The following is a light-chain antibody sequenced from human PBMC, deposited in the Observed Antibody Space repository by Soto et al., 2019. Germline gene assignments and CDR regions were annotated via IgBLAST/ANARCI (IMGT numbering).Light chain of an antibody. Sequence: IVVTQSPATLSVSPGETVTLSCRVSQSVSSSLAWYQQKPGQAPRLLISGAYTRVTGIPARFSGSGSGTEFTLTISGLQYEDFAVYYCQQYYNWPQLTFGGGTRVEIE. J-gene: IGKJ4*01. V-gene: IGKV3-15*01. CDR2: GAY. CDR3: QQYYNWPQLT. CDR1: QSVSSS.